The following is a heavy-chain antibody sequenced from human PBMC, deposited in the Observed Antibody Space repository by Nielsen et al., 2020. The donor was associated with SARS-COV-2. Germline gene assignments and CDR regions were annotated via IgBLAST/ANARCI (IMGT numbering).Heavy chain of an antibody. CDR2: IWYNENT. J-gene: IGHJ4*02. Sequence: SETLSLTCTVSGGSISSGGYYWSWIRQHPGKGLEWIGYIWYNENTYYNPSLKSRLTMSVDTSRNQFSLKLSSVTAADTAVYYCARMRRMLYPVWVDDWGQGTLVTVSS. D-gene: IGHD2-8*01. CDR3: ARMRRMLYPVWVDD. V-gene: IGHV4-31*03. CDR1: GGSISSGGYY.